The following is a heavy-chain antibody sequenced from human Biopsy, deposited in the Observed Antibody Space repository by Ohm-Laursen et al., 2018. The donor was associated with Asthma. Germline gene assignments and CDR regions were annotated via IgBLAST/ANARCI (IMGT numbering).Heavy chain of an antibody. Sequence: SLRLSCAASGFTFSSYGMDWVRPAPGKGLEWVALMSYDGSIKDYADSVKGRVTISRDNSMNTLYLHMNSLRVEGTAVYYCARGLDYSGRSGFDYWGQGTLVTVSS. D-gene: IGHD3-10*01. CDR1: GFTFSSYG. J-gene: IGHJ4*02. V-gene: IGHV3-33*05. CDR2: MSYDGSIK. CDR3: ARGLDYSGRSGFDY.